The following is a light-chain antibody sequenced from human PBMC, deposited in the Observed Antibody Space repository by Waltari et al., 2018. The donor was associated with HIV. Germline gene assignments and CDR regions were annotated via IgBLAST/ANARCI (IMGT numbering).Light chain of an antibody. CDR3: QQSYNTPPL. Sequence: DIQMTQSTSSLSASVAERVTITCRASQSSSSYLNWYQHKPGKAPKHLIYAASMLRSGVPSRFSGSGSRTDFTLTISSLQPEDFATYYCQQSYNTPPLFGQGTRLEIK. CDR2: AAS. J-gene: IGKJ5*01. V-gene: IGKV1-39*01. CDR1: QSSSSY.